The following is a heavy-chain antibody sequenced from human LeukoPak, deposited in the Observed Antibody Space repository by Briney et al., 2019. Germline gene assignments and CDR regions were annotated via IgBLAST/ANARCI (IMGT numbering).Heavy chain of an antibody. D-gene: IGHD3-16*02. CDR3: AKGNYDYVWGSYRS. CDR2: ISYDGSNK. V-gene: IGHV3-30*18. CDR1: GFTFSGYG. J-gene: IGHJ4*02. Sequence: GGSLRLSCAASGFTFSGYGMHWVRQAPGKGLEWVAVISYDGSNKYYADSVKGRFTISRDNSKNTLYLQMNSLRAEDTAVYYCAKGNYDYVWGSYRSWGQGTLVTVSS.